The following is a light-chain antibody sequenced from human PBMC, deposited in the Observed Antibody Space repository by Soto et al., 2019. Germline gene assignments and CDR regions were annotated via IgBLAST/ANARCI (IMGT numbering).Light chain of an antibody. Sequence: DLQMTQSPSTLSASVGDRVTITCRASQSISSWLAWYQQKPGXAPKLLIYDASRLESGVPSRFSGSGSGTEFTLTISSLQPEDFATYYCQKYESYSPLTFGGGTKVDI. CDR3: QKYESYSPLT. J-gene: IGKJ4*01. CDR2: DAS. V-gene: IGKV1-5*01. CDR1: QSISSW.